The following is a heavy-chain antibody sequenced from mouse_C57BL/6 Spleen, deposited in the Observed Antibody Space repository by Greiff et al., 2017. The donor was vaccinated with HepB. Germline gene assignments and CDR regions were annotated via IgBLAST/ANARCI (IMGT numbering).Heavy chain of an antibody. J-gene: IGHJ3*01. CDR3: ARLGDGNYAWFAY. V-gene: IGHV5-12*01. CDR1: GFTFSDYY. D-gene: IGHD2-1*01. Sequence: EVKVVESGGGLVQPGGSLKLSCAASGFTFSDYYMYWVRQTPEKRLEWVAYISNGGGSTYYPDTVKGRFTISRDNAKNTLYLQMSRLKSEDTAMYYCARLGDGNYAWFAYWGQGTLVTVSA. CDR2: ISNGGGST.